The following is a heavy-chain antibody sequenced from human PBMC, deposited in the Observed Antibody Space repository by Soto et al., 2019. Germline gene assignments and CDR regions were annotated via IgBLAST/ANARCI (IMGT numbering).Heavy chain of an antibody. CDR2: IIPIFGTA. Sequence: SVKVSCKASGGTFSSYAISWVRQAPGQGLDWMGGIIPIFGTANYAQKFQGRVTITADKSTSTAYMKLSSLRSEDTAVYYCAREKLRDVYWLWGPGDAFYSWGQGTMVTVSS. CDR3: AREKLRDVYWLWGPGDAFYS. CDR1: GGTFSSYA. J-gene: IGHJ3*02. V-gene: IGHV1-69*06. D-gene: IGHD3-9*01.